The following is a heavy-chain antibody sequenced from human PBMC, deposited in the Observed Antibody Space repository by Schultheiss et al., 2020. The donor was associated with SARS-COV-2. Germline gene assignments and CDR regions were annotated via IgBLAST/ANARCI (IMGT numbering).Heavy chain of an antibody. CDR2: LYYSGST. Sequence: GSLRLSCTVSGGSISSHYWSWIRQPPGKGLEWIGYLYYSGSTNYNPSLKSRVTISVDTSKNQISLKLSSVTAADTAVYYCARARCGGDCYSTFDYWGQGTLVTVSS. CDR1: GGSISSHY. J-gene: IGHJ4*02. CDR3: ARARCGGDCYSTFDY. V-gene: IGHV4-59*11. D-gene: IGHD2-21*02.